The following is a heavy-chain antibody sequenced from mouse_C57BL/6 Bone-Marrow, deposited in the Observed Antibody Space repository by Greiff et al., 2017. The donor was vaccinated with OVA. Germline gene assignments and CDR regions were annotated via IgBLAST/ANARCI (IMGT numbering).Heavy chain of an antibody. CDR2: IDPSDSYT. CDR3: ARGVTTVVATKGVGY. Sequence: VQLQQPGAELVKPGASVKLSCKASGYTFTSYWMQWVKQRPGQGLEWIGEIDPSDSYTNYNQKFKGKATLTVDTSSSTAYMQLSSLTSEDSAVYYCARGVTTVVATKGVGYWGQGTTLTVSS. D-gene: IGHD1-1*01. CDR1: GYTFTSYW. J-gene: IGHJ2*01. V-gene: IGHV1-50*01.